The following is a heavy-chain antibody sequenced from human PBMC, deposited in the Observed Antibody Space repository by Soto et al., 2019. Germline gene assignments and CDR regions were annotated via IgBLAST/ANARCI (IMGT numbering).Heavy chain of an antibody. J-gene: IGHJ2*01. CDR1: GFSLTTGGVA. V-gene: IGHV2-5*02. D-gene: IGHD2-15*01. CDR2: IYWDDDK. Sequence: QITLKESGPTLVKPTQTLTLTCTFSGFSLTTGGVAVGWIRQPPGKALEWLALIYWDDDKRYSPSLKSRLSITKDTSKNQVVLTTTTMDPVDTATYYCAHSECSGAACYSRWYFGLLGRGTLVTVSS. CDR3: AHSECSGAACYSRWYFGL.